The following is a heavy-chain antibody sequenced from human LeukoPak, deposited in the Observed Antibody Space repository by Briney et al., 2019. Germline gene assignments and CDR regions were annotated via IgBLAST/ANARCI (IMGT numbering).Heavy chain of an antibody. CDR3: ARFRGGTGFAS. D-gene: IGHD2-15*01. J-gene: IGHJ4*02. CDR2: ISASGKS. V-gene: IGHV4-39*01. Sequence: AETLCLTCAVSGGSISTTDFDWAWIRQPPGQGLEWIATISASGKSYYNPYLISLATTSVDTSKNHFSLKVTSVTAADTVLFYCARFRGGTGFASWGRGILV. CDR1: GGSISTTDFD.